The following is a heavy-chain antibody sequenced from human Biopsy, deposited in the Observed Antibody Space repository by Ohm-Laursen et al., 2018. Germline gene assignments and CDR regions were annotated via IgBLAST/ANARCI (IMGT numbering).Heavy chain of an antibody. D-gene: IGHD2-15*01. J-gene: IGHJ4*02. CDR1: EFSFSDYH. Sequence: SLRLSCAACEFSFSDYHMTWIRQTPGKGLEWVSYISPSGTNVNSADFVRGRFSISRDNAKKSLYLRMNSLRAEDTAVYFCARARDDFVVVPAAFFDFWGQGTLVTVSS. CDR3: ARARDDFVVVPAAFFDF. CDR2: ISPSGTNV. V-gene: IGHV3-11*01.